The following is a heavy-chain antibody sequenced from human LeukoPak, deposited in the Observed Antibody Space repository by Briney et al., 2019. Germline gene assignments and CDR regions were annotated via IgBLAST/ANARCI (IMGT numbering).Heavy chain of an antibody. J-gene: IGHJ4*02. CDR1: GFTFSSYW. CDR2: IKQDGSEK. D-gene: IGHD3-22*01. CDR3: ARCGYSYGSYYYDSSGYLDY. V-gene: IGHV3-7*04. Sequence: GGSLRLSCAASGFTFSSYWMSWVRQAPGKGLEWVASIKQDGSEKYYVDSVKGRFTISRDNAKNSLYLQMNSLRAEDTAVYYCARCGYSYGSYYYDSSGYLDYWGQGTLVTVSS.